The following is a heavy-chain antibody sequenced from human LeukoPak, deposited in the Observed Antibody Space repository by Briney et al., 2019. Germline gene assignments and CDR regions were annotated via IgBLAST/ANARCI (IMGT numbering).Heavy chain of an antibody. CDR1: GGSFSGYY. Sequence: SEALSLTCAVYGGSFSGYYGSWIRQPPGEGREWSGETNHSGSTNYNPSLKSRVTISVDTSKNQFSLQLNSVTPEDTAVYYCARGLGGYFDWGYFDYWGQGTLVTVSS. CDR2: TNHSGST. D-gene: IGHD3-9*01. V-gene: IGHV4-34*01. J-gene: IGHJ4*02. CDR3: ARGLGGYFDWGYFDY.